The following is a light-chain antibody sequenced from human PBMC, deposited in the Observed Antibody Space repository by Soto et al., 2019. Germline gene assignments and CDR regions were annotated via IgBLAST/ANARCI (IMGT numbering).Light chain of an antibody. CDR3: SSSTTSSTLV. CDR2: DVT. Sequence: QSALTQPASVSGSPGQSITISCAGTSSDVGAYNFVSWYQQHPGKAPKLMIFDVTNRPSGVSNRFSGSKSGNTASLTISGLQAEDEADYYCSSSTTSSTLVFGGGTKVTV. V-gene: IGLV2-14*01. J-gene: IGLJ2*01. CDR1: SSDVGAYNF.